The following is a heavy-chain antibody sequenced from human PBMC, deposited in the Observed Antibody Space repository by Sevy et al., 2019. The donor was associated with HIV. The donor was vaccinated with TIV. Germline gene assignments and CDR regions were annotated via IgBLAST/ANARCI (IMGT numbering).Heavy chain of an antibody. D-gene: IGHD3-10*01. V-gene: IGHV3-53*01. J-gene: IGHJ6*02. Sequence: GGCLRLSCAASGFIVSSDYMNWVRQSPGKGLEWISVIYGGGSTYYVDSVKGRFTISRDNSKNTVYLQMNSLRAEDTAVHYWEVARELLVRGYYHYGMDVWGQGTTVTVSS. CDR2: IYGGGST. CDR3: EVARELLVRGYYHYGMDV. CDR1: GFIVSSDY.